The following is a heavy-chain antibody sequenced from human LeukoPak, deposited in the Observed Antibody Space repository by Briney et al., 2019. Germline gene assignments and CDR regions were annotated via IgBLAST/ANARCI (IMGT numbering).Heavy chain of an antibody. J-gene: IGHJ4*02. CDR2: ISTSSYYI. Sequence: GGSLRLSCVASGFTLRSYSMHWVRQAPGKGLEWVSYISTSSYYIYYAGSVKGRFTISRDDAKNSLYLQMNSLRAEDTALYYCARDASGSSTGLIDSWGQGTLVTVSS. CDR1: GFTLRSYS. D-gene: IGHD1-26*01. V-gene: IGHV3-21*01. CDR3: ARDASGSSTGLIDS.